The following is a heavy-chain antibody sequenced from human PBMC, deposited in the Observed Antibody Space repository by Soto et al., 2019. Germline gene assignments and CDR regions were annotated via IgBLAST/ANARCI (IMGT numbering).Heavy chain of an antibody. D-gene: IGHD3-22*01. CDR1: GFTFSSYA. J-gene: IGHJ4*02. CDR3: AKDAFATYYYDSSGPY. Sequence: GSLRLSCAASGFTFSSYAMSWVRQAPGKGLEWVSAISGSGGSTYYADSVKGRFTISRDNSKNTLYLQMNSLRAEDTAVYYCAKDAFATYYYDSSGPYWGQGTLVTVSS. CDR2: ISGSGGST. V-gene: IGHV3-23*01.